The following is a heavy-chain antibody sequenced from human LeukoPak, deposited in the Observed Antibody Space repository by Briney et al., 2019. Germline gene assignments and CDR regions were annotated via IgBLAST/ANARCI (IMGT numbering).Heavy chain of an antibody. Sequence: GGSLRLSCAASGFTFTTYYMSWVRQAPGKGLEWVANINQDGGEKNYVDSVKGRITISRDNAKNTLYLQINSLTAEDTAVYYCARTTVTTGPWGQGTQVIVSS. CDR3: ARTTVTTGP. J-gene: IGHJ5*02. CDR2: INQDGGEK. CDR1: GFTFTTYY. V-gene: IGHV3-7*01. D-gene: IGHD4-17*01.